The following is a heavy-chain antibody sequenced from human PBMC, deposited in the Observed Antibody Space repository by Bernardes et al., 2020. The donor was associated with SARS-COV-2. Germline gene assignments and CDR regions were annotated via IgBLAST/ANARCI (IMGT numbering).Heavy chain of an antibody. CDR1: GYTLTELS. Sequence: ASVKVSCKVSGYTLTELSMHWVRQAPGKGLEWMGGFDPEDGETIYAQKFQGRVTMTEDTSTDTAYMELSSLRSEDTAVYYCATAPALRGYSGYAYERYYYHYGMDVWGQGTTVTVSS. CDR2: FDPEDGET. CDR3: ATAPALRGYSGYAYERYYYHYGMDV. J-gene: IGHJ6*02. D-gene: IGHD5-12*01. V-gene: IGHV1-24*01.